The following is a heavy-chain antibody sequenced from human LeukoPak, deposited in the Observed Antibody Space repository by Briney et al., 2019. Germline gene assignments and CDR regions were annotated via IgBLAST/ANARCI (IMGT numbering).Heavy chain of an antibody. J-gene: IGHJ4*02. CDR1: GDSISSGDNY. Sequence: ASETLSLTCTVSGDSISSGDNYWSWIRQPPGKGLEWIVYIHYSGSTYYNPSLKSRVIISGYMSKNQFSLTLNSLTAADSAMYYCARAAAGTNSWYYFDYWGQGTLVTVSS. D-gene: IGHD6-19*01. CDR3: ARAAAGTNSWYYFDY. V-gene: IGHV4-30-4*01. CDR2: IHYSGST.